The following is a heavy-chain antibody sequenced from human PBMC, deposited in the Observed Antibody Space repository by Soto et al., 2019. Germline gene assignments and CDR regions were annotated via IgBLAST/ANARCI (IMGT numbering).Heavy chain of an antibody. CDR2: ISQSGNT. CDR1: SGSFSGYY. V-gene: IGHV4-34*01. J-gene: IGHJ4*02. D-gene: IGHD2-15*01. CDR3: ARDIGSYAYGEGY. Sequence: PSETLSLTCSIYSGSFSGYYCSWSRQPPGKGLEWIGEISQSGNTNYSPSLKSRVSISIDTSKKQFSLNLASVSAADTAVYYCARDIGSYAYGEGYWGQGIQVTVSS.